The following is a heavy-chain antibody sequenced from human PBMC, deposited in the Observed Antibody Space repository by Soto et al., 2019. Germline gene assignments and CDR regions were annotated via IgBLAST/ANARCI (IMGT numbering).Heavy chain of an antibody. J-gene: IGHJ3*02. D-gene: IGHD6-19*01. CDR2: IWYDGSNK. Sequence: GGSLRLSCAASGFTFSSYGMHWVRQAPGKGLEWVAVIWYDGSNKYYADSVKGRFTISRDNSKNTLYLQMNSLRAEDTAVYYCARDPVAGDAFDIWGQGTMVTVSS. CDR1: GFTFSSYG. CDR3: ARDPVAGDAFDI. V-gene: IGHV3-33*01.